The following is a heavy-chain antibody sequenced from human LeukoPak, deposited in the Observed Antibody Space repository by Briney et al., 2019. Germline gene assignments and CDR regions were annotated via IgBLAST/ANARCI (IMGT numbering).Heavy chain of an antibody. D-gene: IGHD1-1*01. V-gene: IGHV3-23*01. J-gene: IGHJ6*03. CDR3: AKNGTTMGGTPYYYYSMDV. CDR1: GFTFSSYA. CDR2: ISGSGGIT. Sequence: GGSLRLSCAASGFTFSSYAMTWVRQARGKGLEWVSAISGSGGITYYADSVKGRFTISRDNSKNTLYLQMNSLRAEDTAVYYCAKNGTTMGGTPYYYYSMDVWGKGTTVTVSS.